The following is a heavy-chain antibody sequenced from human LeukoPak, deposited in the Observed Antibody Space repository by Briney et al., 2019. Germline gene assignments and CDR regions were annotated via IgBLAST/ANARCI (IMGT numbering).Heavy chain of an antibody. V-gene: IGHV3-30*04. D-gene: IGHD3-10*01. CDR3: ARGGWRDVTMVRGVIGGFDY. J-gene: IGHJ4*02. Sequence: GGSLRLSCAASGFTFSSYAMHWVRQAPGKGLEWVAVISYDGSNKYYADSVKGRFTISRDNSKNTLYLQMNSLRAEDTAVYYCARGGWRDVTMVRGVIGGFDYWGQGTLVTVSS. CDR1: GFTFSSYA. CDR2: ISYDGSNK.